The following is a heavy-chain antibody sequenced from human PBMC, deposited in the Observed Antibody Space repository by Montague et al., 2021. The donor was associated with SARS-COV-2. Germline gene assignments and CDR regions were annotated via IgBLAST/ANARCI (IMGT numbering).Heavy chain of an antibody. CDR1: GGSISSSSYY. V-gene: IGHV4-39*07. CDR2: IYYSGST. D-gene: IGHD3-22*01. Sequence: SETLSLTCTVSGGSISSSSYYWGWIRQPPGKGLEWMGSIYYSGSTYYNPSLKSRVTISVDTSKNQFSLKLSSVTAADTAVYYCAREGGWLSRGSYYFDYWGQGTLVTVSS. CDR3: AREGGWLSRGSYYFDY. J-gene: IGHJ4*02.